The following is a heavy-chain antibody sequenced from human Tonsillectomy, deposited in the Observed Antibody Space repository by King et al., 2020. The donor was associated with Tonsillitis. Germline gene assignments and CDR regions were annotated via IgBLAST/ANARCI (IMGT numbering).Heavy chain of an antibody. CDR3: ARVDTMIVVSSGWFDP. D-gene: IGHD3-22*01. Sequence: VQLQESGPGLVKPSETLSLTCTVSGGSISSYYWSWIRQPPGKGLEWIGYIYYSGSTNYNPSLKSRVTISVDTSKNQFSLKLSSVTAADTAVYYCARVDTMIVVSSGWFDPWGQGTLVTDSS. V-gene: IGHV4-59*01. CDR1: GGSISSYY. J-gene: IGHJ5*02. CDR2: IYYSGST.